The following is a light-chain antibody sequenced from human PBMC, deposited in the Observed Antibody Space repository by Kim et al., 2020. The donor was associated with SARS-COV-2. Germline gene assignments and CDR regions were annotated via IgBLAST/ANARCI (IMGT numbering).Light chain of an antibody. Sequence: QSVLTQPPSASGNPGQRVTISCSGGSSNIGTYTVNWYQHLPGTAPRLVIYSNNHRPSGVPDRFSGSKSGTSASLAISGLQSEDVADYFCEVWDESLNARVFGGGTKLTVL. CDR1: SSNIGTYT. J-gene: IGLJ3*02. V-gene: IGLV1-44*01. CDR2: SNN. CDR3: EVWDESLNARV.